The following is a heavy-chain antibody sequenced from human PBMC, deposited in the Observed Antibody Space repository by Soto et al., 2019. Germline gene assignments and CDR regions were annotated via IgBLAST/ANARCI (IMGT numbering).Heavy chain of an antibody. CDR1: GFTFSSSA. V-gene: IGHV1-58*01. CDR2: IDVGSANA. CDR3: AAVVGGYIDGLARH. Sequence: QMQLVQSGPEVKKPGTSVKVSCKTSGFTFSSSAVHWVRQARGHRLQRIGWIDVGSANANYAQMRQERATTSRNMSTSTAYMELSSLRPEDTSWDYCAAVVGGYIDGLARHWGPGTLVTVSS. J-gene: IGHJ4*02. D-gene: IGHD1-26*01.